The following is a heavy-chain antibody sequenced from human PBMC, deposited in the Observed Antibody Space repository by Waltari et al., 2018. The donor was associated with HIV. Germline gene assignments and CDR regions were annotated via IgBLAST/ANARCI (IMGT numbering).Heavy chain of an antibody. CDR2: ISWDGGST. J-gene: IGHJ4*02. CDR1: GFTFDDYP. V-gene: IGHV3-43*01. D-gene: IGHD1-26*01. CDR3: AKGTVGATPYFDY. Sequence: EVQLVESGGVVVQPGGSLRLSCAASGFTFDDYPMPWVRQAPGKGLEWVSLISWDGGSTYYADSVKGRFTISRDNSKNSLYLQMNSLRTEDTALYYCAKGTVGATPYFDYWGQGTLVTVSS.